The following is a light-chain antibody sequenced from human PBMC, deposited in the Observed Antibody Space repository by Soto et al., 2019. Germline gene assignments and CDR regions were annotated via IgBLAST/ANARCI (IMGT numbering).Light chain of an antibody. CDR2: AAS. J-gene: IGKJ2*01. V-gene: IGKV1-39*01. CDR1: QSIRVY. CDR3: QQSYSTPVT. Sequence: DIQMTQSPSSLSASVGDRVTITCRASQSIRVYLNWYQQKPGKAPKRLIYAASSLQSGVPSRFSGSGSGPDFTLTIRSLHPEDFETYYCQQSYSTPVTFGQGTKLEI.